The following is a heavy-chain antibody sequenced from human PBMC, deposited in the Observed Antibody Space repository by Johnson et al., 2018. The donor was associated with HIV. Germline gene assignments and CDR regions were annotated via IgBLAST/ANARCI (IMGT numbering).Heavy chain of an antibody. CDR2: INWNGGRT. J-gene: IGHJ3*02. CDR1: GFTFDDYG. D-gene: IGHD3-3*01. CDR3: ARVDDPYYNFWSGTSGAFDI. Sequence: VQLVESGGGVVRPGGSLRLSCAASGFTFDDYGMSWVRQAPGKGLEWVSGINWNGGRTGYADSVKGRFTISRANARNSLYLQMNSLSAEDTAVSYCARVDDPYYNFWSGTSGAFDIWGQGTMVTVSS. V-gene: IGHV3-20*04.